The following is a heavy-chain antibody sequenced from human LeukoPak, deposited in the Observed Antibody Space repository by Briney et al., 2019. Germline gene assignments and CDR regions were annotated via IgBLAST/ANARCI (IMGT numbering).Heavy chain of an antibody. Sequence: GGSLRLSCAASGFTFSSYAMSWVRQAPGKGLEWVAAISGSGSTYYADSVKGRFAISRDNSKNTVYLQMNSLRAEDTAVYYCARDQRWRFNFDSWGQGILVTVSS. J-gene: IGHJ4*02. CDR1: GFTFSSYA. CDR2: ISGSGST. V-gene: IGHV3-23*01. D-gene: IGHD4-23*01. CDR3: ARDQRWRFNFDS.